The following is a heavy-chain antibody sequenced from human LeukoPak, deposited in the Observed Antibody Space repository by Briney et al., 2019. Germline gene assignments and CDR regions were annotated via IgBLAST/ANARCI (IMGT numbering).Heavy chain of an antibody. CDR3: ARRQYYYDSSGYYLFDY. CDR2: INWNGGST. J-gene: IGHJ4*02. CDR1: GFTFDDYG. V-gene: IGHV3-20*04. Sequence: SGGSLRLSCAASGFTFDDYGMSWVRQAPGKGLEWASGINWNGGSTGYADSVKGRFTISRDNAKNSLYLQMNSLRAEDTALYYCARRQYYYDSSGYYLFDYWGQGTLVTVSS. D-gene: IGHD3-22*01.